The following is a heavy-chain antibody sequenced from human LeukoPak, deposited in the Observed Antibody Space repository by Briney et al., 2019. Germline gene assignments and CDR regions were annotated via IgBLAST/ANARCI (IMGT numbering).Heavy chain of an antibody. J-gene: IGHJ4*02. V-gene: IGHV3-74*01. Sequence: GGSLRLSCAASGLIFSSYWMHWVRQTPGKGLVWVSRIRGDGYDTNYADSVEGRFTISRDNARHTLYLQMNSLRADDTAVYYCASDRVLGSGSLDNWGQGTLVTVSS. CDR3: ASDRVLGSGSLDN. D-gene: IGHD3-10*01. CDR1: GLIFSSYW. CDR2: IRGDGYDT.